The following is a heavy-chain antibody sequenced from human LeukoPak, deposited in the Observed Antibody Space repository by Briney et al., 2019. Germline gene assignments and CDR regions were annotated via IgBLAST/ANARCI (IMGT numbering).Heavy chain of an antibody. Sequence: GRSLRLSCAASGFTFSAFGMHWVRQALGKGLEWVAVISSDGTNKYYTDSVKGRFTISRDNSKNTLYMQMNSLRAEDTAVYSCAKSRLYSSGSADYWGQGTLVTVSS. CDR1: GFTFSAFG. J-gene: IGHJ4*02. CDR2: ISSDGTNK. CDR3: AKSRLYSSGSADY. D-gene: IGHD6-19*01. V-gene: IGHV3-30*18.